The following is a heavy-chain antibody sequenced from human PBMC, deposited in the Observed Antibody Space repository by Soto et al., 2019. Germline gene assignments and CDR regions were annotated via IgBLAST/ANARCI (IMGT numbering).Heavy chain of an antibody. CDR2: IGTSSSYI. V-gene: IGHV3-21*01. Sequence: SLRFSCAASGFTFSSYTMNWVRQAPGRGLEWVSSIGTSSSYIYYADSVKGRFTISRDNAKNSLFLQMNSLRADDTAVYYCARDSVRDYLYYYYGMDGWGQGTTVTVSS. J-gene: IGHJ6*02. CDR1: GFTFSSYT. CDR3: ARDSVRDYLYYYYGMDG. D-gene: IGHD4-17*01.